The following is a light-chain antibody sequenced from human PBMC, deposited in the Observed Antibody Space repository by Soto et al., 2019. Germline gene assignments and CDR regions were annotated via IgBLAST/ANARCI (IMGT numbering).Light chain of an antibody. J-gene: IGLJ3*02. CDR1: SSDVGGYNY. Sequence: QSALTQPRSVSGSPGQSVTISCTGTSSDVGGYNYVSWYQQHPGKAPKLMIYDVSKRPSGVPDRFSGSKSGNTAFLTISGLQAEDEADYYCCSCVSGSPFDVLFGGGTQLTVL. V-gene: IGLV2-11*01. CDR2: DVS. CDR3: CSCVSGSPFDVL.